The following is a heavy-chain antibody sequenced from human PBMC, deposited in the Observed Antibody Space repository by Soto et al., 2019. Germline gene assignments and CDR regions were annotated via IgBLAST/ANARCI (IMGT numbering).Heavy chain of an antibody. CDR3: ANTGPY. CDR2: IWVDGSNK. CDR1: GFTFRSYG. J-gene: IGHJ4*02. Sequence: QVQLVESGGGVVQPGRSLRLSCAASGFTFRSYGMHWVSQAPGKGLEWVSGIWVDGSNKFYADSVKGRFTISRDNSKNTVSLHMNSLRDADAAAYYCANTGPYWGQGTLVTVSS. V-gene: IGHV3-33*06.